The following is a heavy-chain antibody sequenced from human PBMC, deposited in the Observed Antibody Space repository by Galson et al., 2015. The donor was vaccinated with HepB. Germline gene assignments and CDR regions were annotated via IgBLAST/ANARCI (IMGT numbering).Heavy chain of an antibody. D-gene: IGHD2-2*01. CDR2: ISAYNGNT. Sequence: SVKVSCKASGYTFTSYGISWVRQAPGQGLEWMGWISAYNGNTNYAQKLQGRVTMTTDTSTSTAYMELSSLRSDDTAVYYCARFGVAGPGWFVVVPAAQYYFDYWGQGTLVTVSS. J-gene: IGHJ4*02. V-gene: IGHV1-18*01. CDR1: GYTFTSYG. CDR3: ARFGVAGPGWFVVVPAAQYYFDY.